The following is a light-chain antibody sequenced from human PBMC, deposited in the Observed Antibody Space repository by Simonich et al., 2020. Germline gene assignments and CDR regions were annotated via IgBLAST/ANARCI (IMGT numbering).Light chain of an antibody. V-gene: IGKV3-11*01. CDR3: QQRSNWPPYT. J-gene: IGKJ2*01. CDR2: VAA. Sequence: KPRQVHRPIIYVAANRSTVLPASCSGSGYGTDVTLTSSSLEPEDVAVYYCQQRSNWPPYTFGQGTKLEIK.